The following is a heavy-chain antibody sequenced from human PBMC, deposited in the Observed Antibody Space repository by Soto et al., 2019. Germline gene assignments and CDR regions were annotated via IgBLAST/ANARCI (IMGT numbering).Heavy chain of an antibody. J-gene: IGHJ4*02. CDR3: ASLPGGTAPRPAY. CDR2: ISGSGGST. CDR1: GFTFSSYA. Sequence: GGSLRLFSAASGFTFSSYAMSWVRQAPGKGLEWVSAISGSGGSTYYADSVKGRFTISRDNSKNTLYLQMNSLRVEDTAVYYCASLPGGTAPRPAYWGQGTPVTVSS. V-gene: IGHV3-23*01. D-gene: IGHD6-6*01.